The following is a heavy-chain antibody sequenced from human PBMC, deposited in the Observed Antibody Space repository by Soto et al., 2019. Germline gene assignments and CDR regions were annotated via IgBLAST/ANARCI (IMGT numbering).Heavy chain of an antibody. CDR3: ARDKHGNPFDY. D-gene: IGHD2-15*01. V-gene: IGHV4-38-2*02. CDR1: GYSISSGYY. CDR2: IYHSGST. J-gene: IGHJ4*02. Sequence: SETLSLTCAVSGYSISSGYYWGWIRQPPGKGLEWIGSIYHSGSTYYNPSLKSRVTISVDTSKNQFSLKLSSVTAADTAVYYCARDKHGNPFDYWGQGALVTVSS.